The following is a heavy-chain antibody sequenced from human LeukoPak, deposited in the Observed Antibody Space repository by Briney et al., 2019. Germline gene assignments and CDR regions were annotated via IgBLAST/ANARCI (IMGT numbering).Heavy chain of an antibody. J-gene: IGHJ4*02. CDR2: IYSGGST. Sequence: GGSLRLSCAASGFTVSSNYMSWVRQAPGKGLEWVSVIYSGGSTYYADSVKGRFTISRDNSKNTLYLQMNSLRAEDTAVYYCARDIAAAGTVPDYWGQGTLVTVSS. CDR1: GFTVSSNY. D-gene: IGHD6-13*01. CDR3: ARDIAAAGTVPDY. V-gene: IGHV3-53*01.